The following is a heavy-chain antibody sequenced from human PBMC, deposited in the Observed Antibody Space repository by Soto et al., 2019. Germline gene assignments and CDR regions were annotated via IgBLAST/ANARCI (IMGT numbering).Heavy chain of an antibody. D-gene: IGHD6-19*01. V-gene: IGHV3-48*02. Sequence: AGSLSLTCIASGFSLASYPMNWVRQTPGKGLEWISYSSPRGDTIYYADSVEGRFTISRDNARNSLSLHMSSLRDEDSALYYCAKGPHTNVGWPYYFESWGQGVPVTVSS. CDR2: SSPRGDTI. CDR3: AKGPHTNVGWPYYFES. CDR1: GFSLASYP. J-gene: IGHJ4*02.